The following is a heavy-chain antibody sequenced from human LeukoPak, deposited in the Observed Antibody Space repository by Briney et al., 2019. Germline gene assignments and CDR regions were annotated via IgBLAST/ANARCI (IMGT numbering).Heavy chain of an antibody. CDR2: ISSSSSTI. CDR1: GFTFSSYS. CDR3: AKIGRRYDFWTGYYEEEVDYMDV. D-gene: IGHD3-3*01. Sequence: GGSLRLSCAASGFTFSSYSMNWVRQAPGRGLEWVSYISSSSSTIYYADSVKGRFTISRDNAKNSLYLRMNSLRAEDTAVYYCAKIGRRYDFWTGYYEEEVDYMDVWGKGTTVTVSS. V-gene: IGHV3-48*01. J-gene: IGHJ6*03.